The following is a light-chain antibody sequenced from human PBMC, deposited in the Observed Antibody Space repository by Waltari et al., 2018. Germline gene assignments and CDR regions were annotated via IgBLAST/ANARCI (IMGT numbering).Light chain of an antibody. CDR1: SSDVGGYNY. V-gene: IGLV2-14*01. J-gene: IGLJ2*01. CDR2: DVS. CDR3: SSYTSSSTVV. Sequence: QSALTQPASVSGSPGQSIPISCTGTSSDVGGYNYVSWYQQHPGKAPKPMIYDVSKRPSGVCIGFSGSKAGNTASMTISGLQAEDEADYYCSSYTSSSTVVFGGGTKLTVL.